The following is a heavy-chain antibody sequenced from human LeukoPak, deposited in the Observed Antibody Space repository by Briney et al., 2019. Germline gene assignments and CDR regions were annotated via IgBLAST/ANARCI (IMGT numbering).Heavy chain of an antibody. CDR2: IWFDGSKK. V-gene: IGHV3-33*01. Sequence: GRTLRLSCAASGCTFSSYGMHWVRQAPGQGLEWVAVIWFDGSKKSYIDSVKGRFTISRDNSKNTVYLQMNSLRAEDTAVYYCARVPGELSYYYVMDVWGNGTTVTVSS. CDR1: GCTFSSYG. J-gene: IGHJ6*04. CDR3: ARVPGELSYYYVMDV. D-gene: IGHD3-10*01.